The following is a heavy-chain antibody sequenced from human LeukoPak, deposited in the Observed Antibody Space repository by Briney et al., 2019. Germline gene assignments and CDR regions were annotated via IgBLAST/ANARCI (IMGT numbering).Heavy chain of an antibody. Sequence: ASMKVSCKASGYSFTGYYIHWVRQAPGQGLEWMGWINPDGGVTKSAQDFQGRVTMTRDKSINTVYMELGGLTSDDTALYYCARGPNHYYYMDFWGTGTTVSVSS. V-gene: IGHV1-2*02. D-gene: IGHD2-8*01. CDR3: ARGPNHYYYMDF. CDR2: INPDGGVT. J-gene: IGHJ6*03. CDR1: GYSFTGYY.